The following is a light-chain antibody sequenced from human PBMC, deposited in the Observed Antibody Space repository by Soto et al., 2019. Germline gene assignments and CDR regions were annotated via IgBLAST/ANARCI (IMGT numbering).Light chain of an antibody. J-gene: IGKJ1*01. Sequence: EIVLTQSPGTLSLSPGERATLSCRASQIVSSSNVAWYQQKPGQAPRLLIYGASSRATGIPDRFSSSGSGTDLPLTTIRIESDDFVVCYCQQYVCTPRTFGQGTKVEIK. CDR1: QIVSSSN. CDR3: QQYVCTPRT. V-gene: IGKV3-20*01. CDR2: GAS.